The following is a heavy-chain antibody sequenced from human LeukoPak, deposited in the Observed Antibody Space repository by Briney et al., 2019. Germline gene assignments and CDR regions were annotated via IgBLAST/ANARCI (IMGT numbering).Heavy chain of an antibody. CDR2: IRSKAYGGTT. D-gene: IGHD2-15*01. V-gene: IGHV3-49*04. CDR1: GFTFGDYA. Sequence: GRCLRLSCTASGFTFGDYAMSWVRQAPRKGLEWVGFIRSKAYGGTTEYAASVKGRFTISRDDSKSIAYLQMNSLKTEDTAVYYCTRGILPYYYMDVWGKGTTVTVSS. J-gene: IGHJ6*03. CDR3: TRGILPYYYMDV.